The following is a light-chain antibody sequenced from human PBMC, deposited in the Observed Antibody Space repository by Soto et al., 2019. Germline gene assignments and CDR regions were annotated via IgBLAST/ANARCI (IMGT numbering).Light chain of an antibody. CDR3: AAWDDSLRGPG. CDR1: SSNIGSNY. V-gene: IGLV1-47*01. J-gene: IGLJ2*01. CDR2: RNN. Sequence: QSVLTQPPSASGTPGQRVTISCSGSSSNIGSNYVYWYQQLPGTAPKLLIYRNNQRPSGVPDRFSGSKSGTSASLAISGLRSEDEADYYCAAWDDSLRGPGFGGGTKVTVL.